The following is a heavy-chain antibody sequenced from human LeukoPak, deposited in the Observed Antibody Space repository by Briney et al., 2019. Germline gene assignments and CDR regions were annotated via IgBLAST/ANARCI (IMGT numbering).Heavy chain of an antibody. CDR2: IRQDGSEK. V-gene: IGHV3-7*01. Sequence: GGSLRLSCAASGFTLSSYWMSWVRQAPGKGLEWVANIRQDGSEKYYVDSVKGRFTISRDNAKNSLYLQMNSLRAEDTAVYYCARLRYHDFWSGYWKYYYYMDVWGKGTTVTVSS. CDR3: ARLRYHDFWSGYWKYYYYMDV. CDR1: GFTLSSYW. D-gene: IGHD3-3*01. J-gene: IGHJ6*03.